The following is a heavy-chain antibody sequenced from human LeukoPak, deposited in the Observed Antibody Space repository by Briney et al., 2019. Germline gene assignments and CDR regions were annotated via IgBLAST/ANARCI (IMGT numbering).Heavy chain of an antibody. Sequence: SETLSLTCTVSGGSISSYYWSWIRQPPGKGLEWIGYIYYSGSTNYNPSLKSRVTISVDTSKNQFSLKLSSVTAADTAVYYCARGLRVMDYSFDYWGQGTLVTVSS. CDR1: GGSISSYY. V-gene: IGHV4-59*01. CDR2: IYYSGST. CDR3: ARGLRVMDYSFDY. J-gene: IGHJ4*02. D-gene: IGHD4-11*01.